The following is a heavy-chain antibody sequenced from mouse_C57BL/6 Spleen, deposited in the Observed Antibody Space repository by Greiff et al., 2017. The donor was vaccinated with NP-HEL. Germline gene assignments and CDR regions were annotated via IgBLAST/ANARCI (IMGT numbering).Heavy chain of an antibody. Sequence: LQQSGASVKISCTASGYAFSSYWMNWVKQRPGKGLEWIGQIYPGDGDTNYNGKFKGKATLTADKSSSTAYMQLSSLTSEDSAVYFCARCDGYFLYYFDYWGQGTTLTVSS. CDR1: GYAFSSYW. CDR3: ARCDGYFLYYFDY. CDR2: IYPGDGDT. J-gene: IGHJ2*01. D-gene: IGHD2-3*01. V-gene: IGHV1-80*01.